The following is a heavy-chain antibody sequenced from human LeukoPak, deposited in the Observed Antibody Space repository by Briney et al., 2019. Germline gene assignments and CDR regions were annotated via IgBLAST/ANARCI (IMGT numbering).Heavy chain of an antibody. V-gene: IGHV4-59*12. Sequence: SETLSLTCTVSGGSISSYYWSWIRQPPGKGLEWIGYIYYSGSTNYNPSLKSRVTISVDTSKNQFSLKLNSVTAADTAVYYCARESDFYFDIWGQGTMVTVSS. CDR3: ARESDFYFDI. CDR2: IYYSGST. D-gene: IGHD2/OR15-2a*01. J-gene: IGHJ3*02. CDR1: GGSISSYY.